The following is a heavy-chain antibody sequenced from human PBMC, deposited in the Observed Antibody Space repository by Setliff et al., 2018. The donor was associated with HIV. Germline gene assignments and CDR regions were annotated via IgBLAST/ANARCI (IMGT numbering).Heavy chain of an antibody. CDR1: GESINSGTSY. CDR2: YYRGNT. CDR3: ASLDGSESPYIYYYYMDV. J-gene: IGHJ6*03. V-gene: IGHV4-39*01. Sequence: ETLSLTCSVSGESINSGTSYWNWIRQYPGKSLEWIGYYYRGNTYYNPSLKSRAAISVDTSKNQISLKLSSVTAADTAVYYCASLDGSESPYIYYYYMDVWGKGTAVTVSS. D-gene: IGHD3-10*01.